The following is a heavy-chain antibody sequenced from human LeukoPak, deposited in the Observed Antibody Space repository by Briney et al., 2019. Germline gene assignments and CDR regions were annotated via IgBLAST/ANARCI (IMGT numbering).Heavy chain of an antibody. V-gene: IGHV3-64*04. J-gene: IGHJ4*02. CDR2: ISSNGGGT. Sequence: PGGSLRLSCSASGFTFSSNAMHWVRQAPGKGLEYVSAISSNGGGTYYVDSVKGRFTISRDNSKNTLYLQMNSLRLKDTALYYSVKGGSEGGDFCGQGTLGTVSS. D-gene: IGHD1-26*01. CDR3: VKGGSEGGDF. CDR1: GFTFSSNA.